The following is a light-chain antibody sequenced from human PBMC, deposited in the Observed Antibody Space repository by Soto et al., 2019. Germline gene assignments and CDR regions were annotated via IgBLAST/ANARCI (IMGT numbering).Light chain of an antibody. J-gene: IGKJ3*01. CDR1: QDISSS. CDR2: DAS. Sequence: DIQMTQSPSAVSASVGDRVTITCRASQDISSSLAWYQQKPGKAPKLLISDASRLQSGVPSTFSVSGSGTDFSLTISSLQPEDFATYYCHQAHSFPFTFGPGTKVEIK. V-gene: IGKV1-12*01. CDR3: HQAHSFPFT.